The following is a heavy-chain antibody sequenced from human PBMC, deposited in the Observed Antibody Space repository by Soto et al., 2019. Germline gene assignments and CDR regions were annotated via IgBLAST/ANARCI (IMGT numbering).Heavy chain of an antibody. CDR3: AILNKYDSSGS. D-gene: IGHD3-22*01. J-gene: IGHJ5*02. V-gene: IGHV3-23*01. Sequence: GGSLRLSCVASGITFGSRAMSWVRQAPGEGQGLRRGLEWVSAISGSGGSTYYADSVKGRFTISRDSSKNTLCLQMNSLRAEDTAVYYCAILNKYDSSGSWGQGTLVTVSS. CDR1: GITFGSRA. CDR2: ISGSGGST.